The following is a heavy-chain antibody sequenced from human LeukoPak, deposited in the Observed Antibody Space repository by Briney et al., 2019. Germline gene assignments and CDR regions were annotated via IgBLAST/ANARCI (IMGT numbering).Heavy chain of an antibody. D-gene: IGHD1-20*01. CDR2: ISSSSSSI. J-gene: IGHJ5*02. CDR3: ARANWNDASENWFDP. CDR1: EFSFSNYT. Sequence: AGGSLRLSCAASEFSFSNYTMNWVRQAPGKGLEWVSYISSSSSSIYYADSVKGRFTISRGNAKKSLYLQMNSLRAEDTAVYYCARANWNDASENWFDPRGQGTLVTVSS. V-gene: IGHV3-48*01.